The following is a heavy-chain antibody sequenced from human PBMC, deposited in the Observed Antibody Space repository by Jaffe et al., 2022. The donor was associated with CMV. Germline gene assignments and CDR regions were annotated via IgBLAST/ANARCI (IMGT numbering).Heavy chain of an antibody. CDR2: IYYSEST. CDR3: ARGDDIVGLNRAPALPYYFDY. V-gene: IGHV4-39*01. J-gene: IGHJ4*02. D-gene: IGHD5-12*01. CDR1: RGSFSSSSYY. Sequence: QLQLQESGPGLVKPSETLSLTCTVSRGSFSSSSYYWGWIRQPPGKGLEWIGSIYYSESTYYNPSLKSRVTISVDTSKNQFSLRLTSLTAADTAVYYCARGDDIVGLNRAPALPYYFDYWGQGTLVTVSS.